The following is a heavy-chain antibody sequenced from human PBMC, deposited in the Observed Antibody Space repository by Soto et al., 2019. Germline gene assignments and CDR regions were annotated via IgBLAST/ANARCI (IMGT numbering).Heavy chain of an antibody. CDR1: GGSISSSNW. J-gene: IGHJ4*02. V-gene: IGHV4-4*02. CDR2: IYHSGST. CDR3: ARADVDGYNYLLLDY. Sequence: PSETLSLTCAVSGGSISSSNWWSWVRQPPRKGLEWIGEIYHSGSTNYNPSLKSRVTISVDKSKNQFSLKLSSVTAADTAVYYCARADVDGYNYLLLDYWGQGTLVTVSS. D-gene: IGHD5-12*01.